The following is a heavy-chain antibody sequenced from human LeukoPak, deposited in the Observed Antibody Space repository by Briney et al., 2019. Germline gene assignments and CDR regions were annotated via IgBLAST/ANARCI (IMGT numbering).Heavy chain of an antibody. D-gene: IGHD3-3*01. CDR2: IYYSGST. CDR1: GGSISSGGYY. CDR3: ARGRNYDFWSGYYGY. V-gene: IGHV4-31*03. Sequence: PSETLSLTCTVSGGSISSGGYYWSWIRQHPGKGLEWIGYIYYSGSTYYNPSLKSRVTISVDTSKNQFSLKLSSVTAADTAVYYCARGRNYDFWSGYYGYWGQGTLVTVSS. J-gene: IGHJ4*02.